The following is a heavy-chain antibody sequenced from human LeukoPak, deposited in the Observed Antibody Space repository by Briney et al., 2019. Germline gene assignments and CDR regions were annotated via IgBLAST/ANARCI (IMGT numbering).Heavy chain of an antibody. J-gene: IGHJ4*02. V-gene: IGHV1-46*01. D-gene: IGHD6-25*01. Sequence: GASVKVSCKASGYTFTGQDMHWVRQAPGQGLEWMGIINPSGGSTSYAQKFQGRVTMTRDTSTSTVYMELSSLRSEDTAVYYCARLSAPFDYWGQGTLVTVSS. CDR2: INPSGGST. CDR1: GYTFTGQD. CDR3: ARLSAPFDY.